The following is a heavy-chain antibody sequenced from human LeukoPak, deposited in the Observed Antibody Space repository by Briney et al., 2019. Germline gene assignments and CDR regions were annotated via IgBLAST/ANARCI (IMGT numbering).Heavy chain of an antibody. CDR3: ASFTHIVVVTAIHGGGYFDY. D-gene: IGHD2-21*02. Sequence: SETLSLTCAVYGGSFSGYYWSWIRQPPGKGLEWIGEINHSGSTNYNPSLKSRVTISVDTSKNQFSLKLSSVTAADTAVYYCASFTHIVVVTAIHGGGYFDYWGQGTLITVSS. J-gene: IGHJ4*02. CDR1: GGSFSGYY. V-gene: IGHV4-34*01. CDR2: INHSGST.